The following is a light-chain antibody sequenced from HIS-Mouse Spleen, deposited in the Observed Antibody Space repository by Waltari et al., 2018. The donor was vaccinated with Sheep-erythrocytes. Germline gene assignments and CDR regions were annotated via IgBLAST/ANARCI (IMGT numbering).Light chain of an antibody. CDR3: GTWDSSLSAGV. Sequence: QSVLTQPPSVSAAPGQKVTLSCSCSRSHIGNTYVSWYQQLPGTAPKLLIYDNNKRPSGIPDRFSGSKSGTSATLGITGLQTGDEADYYCGTWDSSLSAGVFGGGTKLTVL. CDR1: RSHIGNTY. J-gene: IGLJ3*02. V-gene: IGLV1-51*01. CDR2: DNN.